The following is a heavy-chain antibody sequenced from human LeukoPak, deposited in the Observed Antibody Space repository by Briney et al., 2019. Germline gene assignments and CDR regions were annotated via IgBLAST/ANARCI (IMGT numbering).Heavy chain of an antibody. CDR1: GFSVSSYG. D-gene: IGHD6-19*01. CDR3: AQGYSSGWFPY. J-gene: IGHJ4*02. V-gene: IGHV3-23*01. CDR2: ISLNGDTT. Sequence: GGSLRLSCAVSGFSVSSYGMSWVRQAPGKGLEWISAISLNGDTTYYADSVKGRFIISRDNSENKLYLQMNSLRTEDTAVYYCAQGYSSGWFPYWGQGSLVSVSS.